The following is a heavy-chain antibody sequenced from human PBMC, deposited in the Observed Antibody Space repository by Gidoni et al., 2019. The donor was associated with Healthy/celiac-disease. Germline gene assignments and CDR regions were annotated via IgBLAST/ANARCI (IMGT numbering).Heavy chain of an antibody. D-gene: IGHD6-13*01. CDR2: IYHSGST. CDR3: ARSYSSRNWFDP. CDR1: GYSISSGYY. J-gene: IGHJ5*02. Sequence: QVQLQESGPGLVKPSETLSLTCAVSGYSISSGYYWGWIRQPPGKGLEWIGSIYHSGSTSYNPSLKSRVTISVDTSKNQFSLKLSSVTAADTAVYYCARSYSSRNWFDPWGQGTLVTVSS. V-gene: IGHV4-38-2*01.